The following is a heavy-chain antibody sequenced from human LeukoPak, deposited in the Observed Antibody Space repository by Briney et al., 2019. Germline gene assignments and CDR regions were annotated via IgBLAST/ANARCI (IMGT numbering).Heavy chain of an antibody. D-gene: IGHD3-10*01. CDR2: INPNSGGT. J-gene: IGHJ4*02. CDR1: GYTFTDYY. Sequence: ASVKVSCKASGYTFTDYYILWVRQAPGQGPEWMGWINPNSGGTNYAQKLQGRVTMTTDTSTSTAYMELRSLRSDDTAVYYCARLWFGESYSSAYFDYWGQGTLVTVSS. V-gene: IGHV1-2*02. CDR3: ARLWFGESYSSAYFDY.